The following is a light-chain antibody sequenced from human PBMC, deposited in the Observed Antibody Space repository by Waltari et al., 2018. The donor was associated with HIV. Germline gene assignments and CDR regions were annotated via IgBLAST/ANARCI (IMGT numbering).Light chain of an antibody. Sequence: DIVMTQSPESLAASHGERSTIHCTSTPSLLYSSYNKTYLAWYQQKAGQPPRLLIYWASTRESGVPDRFSGSGSGTDFTLTISSLQAEDVAIYYCQQYYSTAITFGQGTRLEIK. J-gene: IGKJ5*01. CDR2: WAS. V-gene: IGKV4-1*01. CDR1: PSLLYSSYNKTY. CDR3: QQYYSTAIT.